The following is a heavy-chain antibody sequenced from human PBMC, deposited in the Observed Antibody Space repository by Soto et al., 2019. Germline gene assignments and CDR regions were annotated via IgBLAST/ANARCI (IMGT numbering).Heavy chain of an antibody. CDR1: GGSISSGGYY. J-gene: IGHJ5*02. Sequence: SETLSLTCTVSGGSISSGGYYWSWIRQHPGKGLEWIGYIYYSGSTYYNPSLKSRVTISVDTSKNQFSLKLSSVTAADTAVYYCARENQVDTAMVTETWGQGTLVTVSS. V-gene: IGHV4-31*03. CDR2: IYYSGST. D-gene: IGHD5-18*01. CDR3: ARENQVDTAMVTET.